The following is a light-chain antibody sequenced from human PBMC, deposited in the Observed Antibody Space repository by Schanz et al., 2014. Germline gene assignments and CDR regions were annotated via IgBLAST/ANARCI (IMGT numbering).Light chain of an antibody. CDR3: MQGTHWPPHT. Sequence: DIVMTQSPLSLPVTPGEPASISCRSSQSLLHTNGYNYLDWYLQKPGQSPQLLIYLGSNRASGVPERFSGSGSGTDFTLKISRVEAEDFVVDYCMQGTHWPPHTFGQGTKLEIK. CDR2: LGS. V-gene: IGKV2-28*01. J-gene: IGKJ2*01. CDR1: QSLLHTNGYNY.